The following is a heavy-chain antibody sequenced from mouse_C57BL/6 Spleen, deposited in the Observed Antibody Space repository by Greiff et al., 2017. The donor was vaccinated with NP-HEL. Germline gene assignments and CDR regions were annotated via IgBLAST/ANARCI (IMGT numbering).Heavy chain of an antibody. CDR2: ISDGGSYT. CDR1: GFTFSSYA. CDR3: ARDYYGSRGWYFDV. D-gene: IGHD1-1*01. Sequence: EVKVVESGGGLVKPGGSLKLSCAASGFTFSSYAMSWVRQTPEKRLEWVATISDGGSYTYYPDNVKGRFTISRDNAKNNLYLQMSHLKSEDTAMYYCARDYYGSRGWYFDVWGTGTTVTVSS. J-gene: IGHJ1*03. V-gene: IGHV5-4*03.